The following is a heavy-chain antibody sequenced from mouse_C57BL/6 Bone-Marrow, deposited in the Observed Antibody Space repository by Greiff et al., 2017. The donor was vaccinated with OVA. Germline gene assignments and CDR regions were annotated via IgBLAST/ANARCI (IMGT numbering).Heavy chain of an antibody. CDR2: ISSGGDYI. D-gene: IGHD2-2*01. Sequence: DVQLVESGEGLVKPGGSLKLSCAASGFTFSSYAMSWVRQTPEKRLEWVAYISSGGDYIYYADTVKGRFTISRDNARNTLYLQMSSLKSEDTAMYYCTRDYGYDDWYFDVWGTGTTVTVSS. CDR1: GFTFSSYA. J-gene: IGHJ1*03. CDR3: TRDYGYDDWYFDV. V-gene: IGHV5-9-1*02.